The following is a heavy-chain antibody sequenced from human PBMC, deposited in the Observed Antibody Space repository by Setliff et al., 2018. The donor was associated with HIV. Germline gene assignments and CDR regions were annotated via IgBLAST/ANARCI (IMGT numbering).Heavy chain of an antibody. CDR3: ATGIPSDLDY. J-gene: IGHJ4*01. CDR2: IYTSGST. CDR1: DGSISSYY. V-gene: IGHV4-4*08. Sequence: PSETLSLTCTVSDGSISSYYCSWIRQPPGKGLEWIGYIYTSGSTKYNPSLNSRVTISVDTSITTAFLHVAKLTSDDTAIYYCATGIPSDLDYWGQGTLVTVSS. D-gene: IGHD2-21*01.